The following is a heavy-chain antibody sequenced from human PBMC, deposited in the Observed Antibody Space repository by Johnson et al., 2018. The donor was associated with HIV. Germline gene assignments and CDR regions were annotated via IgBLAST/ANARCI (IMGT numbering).Heavy chain of an antibody. D-gene: IGHD2-2*01. CDR2: ISYAGSNQ. V-gene: IGHV3-30*03. Sequence: QMQLVESGGGLVQPGGSLRLSCAASGFTFSSYGMHWVRQATGKGLEWVAAISYAGSNQYYADSVKGRLTISRDNSKNTLYLQMNSLRAEDTAVYYCARAGGIGSTREDAFDIWGQGTMVTVSS. CDR3: ARAGGIGSTREDAFDI. CDR1: GFTFSSYG. J-gene: IGHJ3*02.